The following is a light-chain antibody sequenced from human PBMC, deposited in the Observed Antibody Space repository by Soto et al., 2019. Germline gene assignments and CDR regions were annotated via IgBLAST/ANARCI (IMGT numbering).Light chain of an antibody. CDR3: QQYNSYPWT. Sequence: GDRVTITCRARQSISSWLAWYQQKPGKAPKLLIYKASSLESGVPSRFSGSGSGTEFTLTISSLQPDDFATYYCQQYNSYPWTFGQGTKVDNK. V-gene: IGKV1-5*03. J-gene: IGKJ1*01. CDR2: KAS. CDR1: QSISSW.